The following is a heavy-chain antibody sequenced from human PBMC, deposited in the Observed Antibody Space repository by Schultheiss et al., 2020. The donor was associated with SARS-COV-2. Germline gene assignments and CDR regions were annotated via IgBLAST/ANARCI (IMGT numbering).Heavy chain of an antibody. CDR3: ARNCKPELGCGFDY. Sequence: GGSLRLSCAASGFTVSSNYMSWVRQAPGKGLEWVSSISSSSSYIYYADSVKGRFTISRDNSKNTLYLQMNSLRAEDTAVYYCARNCKPELGCGFDYWGQGTLVTVSS. V-gene: IGHV3-21*01. CDR1: GFTVSSNY. J-gene: IGHJ4*02. D-gene: IGHD7-27*01. CDR2: ISSSSSYI.